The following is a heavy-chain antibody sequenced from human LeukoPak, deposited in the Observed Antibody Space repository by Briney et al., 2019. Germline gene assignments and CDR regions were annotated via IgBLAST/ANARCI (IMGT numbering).Heavy chain of an antibody. D-gene: IGHD6-19*01. CDR2: INPNSGGT. Sequence: VASVKVSCKASGYTFTGYYMHWVRQAPRQGLEWMGWINPNSGGTNYAQKFQGRVTMTRDTSISTAYMELSRLRSDDTAVYYCARDLDSSGWYRKGNWFDPWGQGTLVTVSS. J-gene: IGHJ5*02. CDR3: ARDLDSSGWYRKGNWFDP. CDR1: GYTFTGYY. V-gene: IGHV1-2*02.